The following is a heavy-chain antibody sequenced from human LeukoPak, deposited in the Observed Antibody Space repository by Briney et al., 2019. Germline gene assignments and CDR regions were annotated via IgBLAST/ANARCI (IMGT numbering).Heavy chain of an antibody. D-gene: IGHD6-13*01. CDR1: GGSISSHY. CDR2: INHSGST. J-gene: IGHJ5*02. CDR3: ARDPHLYSSSWYRDGWFDP. V-gene: IGHV4-34*01. Sequence: SETLSLTCTVSGGSISSHYWSWIRQPPGKGLEWIGEINHSGSTNYNPSLKSRVTISVDTSKNQFSLKLSSVTAADTAVYYCARDPHLYSSSWYRDGWFDPWGQGTLVTVSS.